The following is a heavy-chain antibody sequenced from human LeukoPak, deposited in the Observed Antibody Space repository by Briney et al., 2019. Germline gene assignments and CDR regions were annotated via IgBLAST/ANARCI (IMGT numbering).Heavy chain of an antibody. CDR2: IYTSGGT. V-gene: IGHV4-4*07. J-gene: IGHJ4*02. CDR3: ARGYCSSTSCLYFDY. CDR1: GASISGYY. D-gene: IGHD2-2*01. Sequence: PSETLSLTCTVSGASISGYYWSWIRQPAGKGLEWIGHIYTSGGTNYNPSLWGRVTMSVDTSKNQFSLKLSSVTAADTAVYYCARGYCSSTSCLYFDYWGQGTLVTVSS.